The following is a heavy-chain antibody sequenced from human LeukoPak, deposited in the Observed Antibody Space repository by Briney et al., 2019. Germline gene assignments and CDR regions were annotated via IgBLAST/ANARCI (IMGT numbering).Heavy chain of an antibody. Sequence: PSETLSLTCTVAGGSISSYYWSWIRQPAGKGLEWIGRIYTSGSTNYNPSLKSRVTMSVDTSKNQFSLKLSSVTAADTAVYYCAREDWDIAPPRAFDYWGQGTLVTVSS. CDR1: GGSISSYY. V-gene: IGHV4-4*07. CDR2: IYTSGST. CDR3: AREDWDIAPPRAFDY. J-gene: IGHJ4*02. D-gene: IGHD2-15*01.